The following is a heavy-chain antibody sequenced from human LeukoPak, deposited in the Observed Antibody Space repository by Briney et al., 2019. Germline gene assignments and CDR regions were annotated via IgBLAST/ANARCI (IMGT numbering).Heavy chain of an antibody. CDR2: IYTSGST. D-gene: IGHD3-3*01. CDR1: GGSISSYY. CDR3: ARGSRFLEWLLSDYFDY. V-gene: IGHV4-4*07. J-gene: IGHJ4*02. Sequence: PSETLSLTCTVSGGSISSYYWSWIRQPAGKGLEWIGRIYTSGSTNYNPSLKSRVTMSVDTSKNQFSLKLSSVTAADTAVYYCARGSRFLEWLLSDYFDYWGQGTLVTVSS.